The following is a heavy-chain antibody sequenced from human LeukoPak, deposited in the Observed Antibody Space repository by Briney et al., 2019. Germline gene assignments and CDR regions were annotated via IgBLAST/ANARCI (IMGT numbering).Heavy chain of an antibody. D-gene: IGHD2-15*01. Sequence: SVKVSCKASGGTFSSYAISWVRQAPGQGLEWMGGIIPIFGTANYAQKFQGRVTITADESTGTAYMELSSLRSEDTAVYYCARQTYCSGGSCYSSLNNWFDPWGQGTLVTVSS. CDR1: GGTFSSYA. V-gene: IGHV1-69*01. CDR2: IIPIFGTA. CDR3: ARQTYCSGGSCYSSLNNWFDP. J-gene: IGHJ5*02.